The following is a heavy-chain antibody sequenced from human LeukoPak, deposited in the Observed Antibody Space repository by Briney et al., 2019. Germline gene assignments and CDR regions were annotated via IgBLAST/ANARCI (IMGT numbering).Heavy chain of an antibody. Sequence: PGGSLRLSCPASGFTFSNYNMNWVRQAPGKGLEWVSSISSSNNYIYYADSVKGRFTISRDNAKNSLYLQMNSLRAEDTAVYYCARRSPNYYFDYWGQGTPVTVSS. V-gene: IGHV3-21*01. J-gene: IGHJ4*02. CDR3: ARRSPNYYFDY. CDR1: GFTFSNYN. CDR2: ISSSNNYI.